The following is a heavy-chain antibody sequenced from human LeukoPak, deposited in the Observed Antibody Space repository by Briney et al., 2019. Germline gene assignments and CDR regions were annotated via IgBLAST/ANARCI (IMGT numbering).Heavy chain of an antibody. Sequence: PSETLSLTCTVSGGSISSYFWSWIRQPAGKGLEWIGRIYTSGTTNYNTTLKSRLTMSVDTSKNQFSLRLSSVTAADTAVYYCAREDPLVAARGLDYWGQGTLVTVSP. D-gene: IGHD2-15*01. V-gene: IGHV4-4*07. CDR3: AREDPLVAARGLDY. CDR1: GGSISSYF. CDR2: IYTSGTT. J-gene: IGHJ4*02.